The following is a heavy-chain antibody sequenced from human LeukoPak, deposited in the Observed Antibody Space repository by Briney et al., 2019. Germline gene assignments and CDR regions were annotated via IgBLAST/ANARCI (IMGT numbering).Heavy chain of an antibody. V-gene: IGHV3-7*01. CDR3: AGWPIYSDAFHI. CDR2: IKQDGSEK. J-gene: IGHJ3*02. CDR1: GFTFSNYW. Sequence: GGSLSLSCAASGFTFSNYWMSWVRQAPGKGLEWVANIKQDGSEKYYVDSVKGRFTISRDNAKNSLYLQMISLRAGDTAVYYCAGWPIYSDAFHIWGQGTMVTVSS. D-gene: IGHD2-21*01.